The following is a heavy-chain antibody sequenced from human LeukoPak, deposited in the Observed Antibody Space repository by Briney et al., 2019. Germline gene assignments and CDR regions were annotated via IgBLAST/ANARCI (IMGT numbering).Heavy chain of an antibody. CDR2: INHSGST. V-gene: IGHV4-34*01. CDR3: ARGRYSSSWSYNWFDP. J-gene: IGHJ5*02. D-gene: IGHD6-13*01. CDR1: GGSFSGYY. Sequence: SETLSLTCAVYGGSFSGYYWSWIRQSPGKGLEWIGEINHSGSTNYNPSLKSRVTISVDTSKNQFSLKLSSVTAADTAVYYCARGRYSSSWSYNWFDPWGQGTLVTVSS.